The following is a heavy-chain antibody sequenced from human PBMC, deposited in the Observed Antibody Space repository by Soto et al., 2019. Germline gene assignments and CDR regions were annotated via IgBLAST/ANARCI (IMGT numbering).Heavy chain of an antibody. Sequence: QVQLQESGPGLVKPSQTLSLTCTVSGGSISTAGYYWTRIRQHPGKGLEWIGYIYYSGSTYYNPSLKSRVTISVDTSKNQFSLKLSSVTAADTAVYYCARGLSVTLFDNWGQGTLVTVSS. D-gene: IGHD4-17*01. J-gene: IGHJ4*02. CDR2: IYYSGST. V-gene: IGHV4-31*03. CDR1: GGSISTAGYY. CDR3: ARGLSVTLFDN.